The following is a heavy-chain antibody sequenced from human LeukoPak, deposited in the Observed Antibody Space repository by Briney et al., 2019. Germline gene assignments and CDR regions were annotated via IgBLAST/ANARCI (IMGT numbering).Heavy chain of an antibody. CDR1: GFTFSSYG. D-gene: IGHD3-10*01. Sequence: GGSLRLSCAASGFTFSSYGMHWVRQAPGKGLEWVAVIWYDGSNKYYADSVKGRFTISRDNSKNTLYLQMNSLRAEDTAVYYCARECLMVRGVITENWFDPWGQGTLVTVSS. V-gene: IGHV3-33*01. CDR2: IWYDGSNK. CDR3: ARECLMVRGVITENWFDP. J-gene: IGHJ5*02.